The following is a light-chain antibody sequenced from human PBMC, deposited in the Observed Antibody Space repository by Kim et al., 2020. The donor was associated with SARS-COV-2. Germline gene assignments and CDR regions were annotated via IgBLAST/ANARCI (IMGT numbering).Light chain of an antibody. CDR2: DAS. CDR1: QDISNY. V-gene: IGKV1-33*01. CDR3: QQYDNLPAS. J-gene: IGKJ5*01. Sequence: DIQMTQSPSCLSASVGDRVTITCQASQDISNYLNWYQQKPGKAPKLLIYDASNLETGVPSRFSGSGSGTDFTFTISSLQPEDIATYYCQQYDNLPASFGQGTRLEIK.